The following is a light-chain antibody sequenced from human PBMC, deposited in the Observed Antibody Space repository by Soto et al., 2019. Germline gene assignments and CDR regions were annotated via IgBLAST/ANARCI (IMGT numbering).Light chain of an antibody. Sequence: QSVLIQPPSASGAPGQRVTISCSGDLSNVGTNPVNWYQQLPGMAPTLLIYVDDQRPAGVPALFSGSRSGTSASLAISGLQSADEAFYYCAEWDDNRTWLFGGGTKLTVL. CDR1: LSNVGTNP. CDR2: VDD. V-gene: IGLV1-44*01. CDR3: AEWDDNRTWL. J-gene: IGLJ3*02.